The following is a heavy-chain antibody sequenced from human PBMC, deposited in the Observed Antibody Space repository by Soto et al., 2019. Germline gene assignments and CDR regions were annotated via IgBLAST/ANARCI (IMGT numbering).Heavy chain of an antibody. D-gene: IGHD1-26*01. CDR1: EFIFSSYR. CDR2: ISYEESVT. Sequence: GGSLRLSCLASEFIFSSYRMHWFRQAPGKGLVWVSRISYEESVTSYADSVKGRFTISRDNAKNTVFLQMNSLRAEDTAVYYCARGGGSLAQPPVYWGQGTLCTV. V-gene: IGHV3-74*01. CDR3: ARGGGSLAQPPVY. J-gene: IGHJ4*02.